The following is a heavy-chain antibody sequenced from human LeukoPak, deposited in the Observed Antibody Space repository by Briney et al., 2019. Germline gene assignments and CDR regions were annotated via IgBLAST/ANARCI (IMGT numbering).Heavy chain of an antibody. CDR3: ARGYLGYYGSGSYYKVTLQRDLDY. CDR2: INHSGST. J-gene: IGHJ4*02. Sequence: SETPSLTCAVYGGSFSGYYWSWIRQPPGKGLEWIGEINHSGSTNYNPSLKSRVTISVDTSKNQFSLKLSSVTAADTAVYYCARGYLGYYGSGSYYKVTLQRDLDYWGQGTLVTVSS. CDR1: GGSFSGYY. V-gene: IGHV4-34*01. D-gene: IGHD3-10*01.